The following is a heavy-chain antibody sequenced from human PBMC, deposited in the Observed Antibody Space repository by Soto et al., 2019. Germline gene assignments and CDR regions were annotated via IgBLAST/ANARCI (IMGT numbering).Heavy chain of an antibody. D-gene: IGHD3-22*01. V-gene: IGHV3-30-3*01. CDR1: GFTFSSYA. CDR3: ARASYYYDSSGYYRDLDY. J-gene: IGHJ4*02. Sequence: QVQLVESGGGVVQPGRSLRLSCAASGFTFSSYAMHWVRQAPGKGLEWVAVISYDGSNKYYADSVKGRFTISRDNSKNTLYLQMNSLRAEDTAVYYCARASYYYDSSGYYRDLDYWGQGTLVTVSS. CDR2: ISYDGSNK.